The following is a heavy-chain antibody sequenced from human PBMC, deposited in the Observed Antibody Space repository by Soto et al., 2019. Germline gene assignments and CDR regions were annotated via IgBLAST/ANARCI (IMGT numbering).Heavy chain of an antibody. Sequence: QVQLQESGPGLVKPSETLSLTCTVSGDSISSFYWTWIRQPPGKGLEWVGYIFSSGSTNYNPSLKSRVTISVDTSENQFSLKLISVTAADTAVYYCARVGYCSSTPCWPIGYFEYWGQGTLVTVSS. V-gene: IGHV4-59*01. J-gene: IGHJ4*02. CDR3: ARVGYCSSTPCWPIGYFEY. CDR2: IFSSGST. CDR1: GDSISSFY. D-gene: IGHD2-2*01.